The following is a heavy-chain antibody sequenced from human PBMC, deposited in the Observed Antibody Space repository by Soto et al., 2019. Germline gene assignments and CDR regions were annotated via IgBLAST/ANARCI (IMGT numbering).Heavy chain of an antibody. CDR1: GYTFTSYD. D-gene: IGHD2-2*01. J-gene: IGHJ6*03. CDR2: MNPNSGNT. Sequence: QVQLVQSGSEVKKPGASVKVSCKASGYTFTSYDINWVRQATGQGLEWMGWMNPNSGNTGYAQKFQGRVTMTRNTSIRTAYMELSSLRSEDMSVYYGARVSASAMRIDYSLDVWGKGTTVTISS. CDR3: ARVSASAMRIDYSLDV. V-gene: IGHV1-8*01.